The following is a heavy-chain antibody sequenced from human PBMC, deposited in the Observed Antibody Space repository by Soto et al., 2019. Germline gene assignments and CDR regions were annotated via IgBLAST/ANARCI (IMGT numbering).Heavy chain of an antibody. CDR3: ARSPSLVVATIRAPFDI. J-gene: IGHJ3*02. CDR1: GFTFSSYA. V-gene: IGHV3-74*01. CDR2: ISSDGSST. D-gene: IGHD5-12*01. Sequence: PGGSLRLSCVASGFTFSSYAMHWVRQAPGKGLVWVSRISSDGSSTSYADSVKGRFTISRDNAKNTLYLQMNSLRAEDTAVYYCARSPSLVVATIRAPFDIWGQGTMVTVSS.